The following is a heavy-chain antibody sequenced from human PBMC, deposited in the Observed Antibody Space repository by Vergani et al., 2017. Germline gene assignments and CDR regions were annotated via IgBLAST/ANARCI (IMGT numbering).Heavy chain of an antibody. CDR1: GATFRSNT. D-gene: IGHD2-15*01. CDR2: IIPVLGKT. Sequence: QVQLVQSGAEVKKPGSSVKVSCKASGATFRSNTISWVRQVPGQGLEWMGRIIPVLGKTKYAQDFQGRLTITADTSTSTAYMELTSLRSQDTAVYYCARDPRGDWWYPEDYLHGMDVLGQGTTGNVSS. V-gene: IGHV1-69*08. J-gene: IGHJ6*02. CDR3: ARDPRGDWWYPEDYLHGMDV.